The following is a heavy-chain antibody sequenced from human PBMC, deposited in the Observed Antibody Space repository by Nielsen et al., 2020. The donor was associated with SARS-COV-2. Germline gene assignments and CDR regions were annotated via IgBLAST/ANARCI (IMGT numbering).Heavy chain of an antibody. D-gene: IGHD3-10*01. CDR3: ARRQWFGELRD. V-gene: IGHV1-46*01. J-gene: IGHJ4*02. Sequence: ASVKVSCKASGFSFTSYFMHWVRQAPGQGLEWMAIINPVDDSTNYAQKFQGRVTMTSNTSISTAYMELGSLTSEDTAVYYCARRQWFGELRDWGQGTLVTVSS. CDR1: GFSFTSYF. CDR2: INPVDDST.